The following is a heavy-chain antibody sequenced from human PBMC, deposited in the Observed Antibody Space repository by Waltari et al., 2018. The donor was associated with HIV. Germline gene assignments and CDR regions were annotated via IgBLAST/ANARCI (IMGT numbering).Heavy chain of an antibody. CDR1: GGSFSGYV. J-gene: IGHJ6*02. Sequence: QVQIQQGGAGLLKPPETLSLTCAVYGGSFSGYVWTWASPPPGQGLEWIGEISHTVGTTYSPSLKSRVAVSLDTSKNQFSLKLNSVTGADTATYYCARGKRTGFQYFGMDVWGQGTTVIVSS. CDR2: ISHTVGT. D-gene: IGHD1-1*01. CDR3: ARGKRTGFQYFGMDV. V-gene: IGHV4-34*02.